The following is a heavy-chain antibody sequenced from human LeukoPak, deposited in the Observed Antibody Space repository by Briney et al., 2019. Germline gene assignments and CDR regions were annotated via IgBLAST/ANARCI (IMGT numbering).Heavy chain of an antibody. Sequence: GRSLRLSCAASGFTFSSYAMHWVRQAPGKGLEWVAVISYDGSNNYYADSVKGRFTISRDNSKNTLYLQMSSLRAEDTAVYYCAKDERNWNYNLASQTYDWGQGTLVTVSS. J-gene: IGHJ4*02. V-gene: IGHV3-30-3*01. CDR3: AKDERNWNYNLASQTYD. CDR2: ISYDGSNN. D-gene: IGHD1-7*01. CDR1: GFTFSSYA.